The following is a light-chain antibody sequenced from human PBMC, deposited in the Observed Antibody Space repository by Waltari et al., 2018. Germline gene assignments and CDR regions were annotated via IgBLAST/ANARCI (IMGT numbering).Light chain of an antibody. CDR3: QQYNNWPPWT. Sequence: EVVMTQSPVTLSVSPGERATLSCRASQSVGSDLAWYQQKPGQAPRLLIQGASTRATGIPARFSGSGSGTEFTLTISSLQSEDFAVYYCQQYNNWPPWTFGQGTKVDI. CDR2: GAS. J-gene: IGKJ1*01. CDR1: QSVGSD. V-gene: IGKV3-15*01.